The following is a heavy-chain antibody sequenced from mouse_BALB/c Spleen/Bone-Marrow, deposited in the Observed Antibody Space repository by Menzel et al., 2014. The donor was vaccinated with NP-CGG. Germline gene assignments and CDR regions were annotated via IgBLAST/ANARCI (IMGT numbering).Heavy chain of an antibody. CDR3: ARSYYDYDRAWFAY. J-gene: IGHJ3*01. Sequence: QVQLQQSGAELARPGASVKMPCKASGHTFTSYTMHWVKQRPGQGLEWIGYINPSSGYTNYNQKFKDKATLTADKSSSTAYMQLSSLTSEDSVVYYCARSYYDYDRAWFAYWGQGTLVTVSA. D-gene: IGHD2-4*01. CDR2: INPSSGYT. V-gene: IGHV1-4*01. CDR1: GHTFTSYT.